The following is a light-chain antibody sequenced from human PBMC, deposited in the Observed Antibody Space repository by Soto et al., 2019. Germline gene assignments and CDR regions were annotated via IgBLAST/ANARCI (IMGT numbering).Light chain of an antibody. J-gene: IGKJ5*01. CDR2: GVS. CDR1: QSVTSNY. Sequence: VMTQSPTNMSVSPRERATLSCGSSQSVTSNYLAWYQQKPGQAPRLLIYGVSSRATGVPDRFSGSGSGTDFTLTISRLEPEDFAVYYCQQYTDWPLTFGQGTLLE. CDR3: QQYTDWPLT. V-gene: IGKV3-20*01.